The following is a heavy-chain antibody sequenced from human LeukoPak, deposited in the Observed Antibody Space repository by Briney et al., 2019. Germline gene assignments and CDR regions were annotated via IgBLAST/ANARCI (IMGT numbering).Heavy chain of an antibody. V-gene: IGHV3-30*03. D-gene: IGHD4-17*01. CDR2: ISYNGDNK. Sequence: GGSLRLSCVASGFSFSTYGLHWVRQAPGKGREGGAVISYNGDNKHYAESVKGRFTISRDNSKNTLDLQMNSLSPEDTAVYHCARDGPGYGDLSLKYYFDYWGQGTLVTVSS. CDR3: ARDGPGYGDLSLKYYFDY. CDR1: GFSFSTYG. J-gene: IGHJ4*02.